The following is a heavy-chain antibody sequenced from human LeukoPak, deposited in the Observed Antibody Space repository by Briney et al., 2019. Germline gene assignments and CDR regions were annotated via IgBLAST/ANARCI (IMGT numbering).Heavy chain of an antibody. J-gene: IGHJ4*02. CDR2: IYYSGST. CDR3: ARARELYYFDY. CDR1: GGSISSHY. Sequence: SETLSLTCTVSGGSISSHYWSWIRQPPRKGLEWIGYIYYSGSTSYNPSLKSRVTISVDTSKNQFSLKVRSVTAADTAVYYCARARELYYFDYWGQGTLVTASS. V-gene: IGHV4-59*11. D-gene: IGHD3-10*01.